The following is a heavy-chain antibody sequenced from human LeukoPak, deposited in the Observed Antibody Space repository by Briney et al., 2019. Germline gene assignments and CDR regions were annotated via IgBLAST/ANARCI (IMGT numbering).Heavy chain of an antibody. CDR1: GFTFDDYA. D-gene: IGHD3-10*01. V-gene: IGHV3-43D*03. CDR2: ISWDGDST. J-gene: IGHJ3*02. Sequence: GGSLRLSCAASGFTFDDYAMHWVRQAPGKGLECVSLISWDGDSTYYSDSVKGRFTISRDNSKNTLYLQMNSLRAEDTAVYYCAKDLERYYGSDAFDIWGQGTMVTVSS. CDR3: AKDLERYYGSDAFDI.